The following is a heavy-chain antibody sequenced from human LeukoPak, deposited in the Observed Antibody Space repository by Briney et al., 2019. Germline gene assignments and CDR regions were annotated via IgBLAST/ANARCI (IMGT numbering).Heavy chain of an antibody. CDR2: ISWDGGIT. D-gene: IGHD5-12*01. CDR1: GFTFHHYS. Sequence: PEGSLRLSCAASGFTFHHYSMHWVRQPPGKGLEWVSLISWDGGITYYADSVRGRFTISRDNSKNSLSLEMNSLRTEDTALYCCAKDSNTGGYSFGSWGQGTLVTVTS. CDR3: AKDSNTGGYSFGS. V-gene: IGHV3-43*01. J-gene: IGHJ4*02.